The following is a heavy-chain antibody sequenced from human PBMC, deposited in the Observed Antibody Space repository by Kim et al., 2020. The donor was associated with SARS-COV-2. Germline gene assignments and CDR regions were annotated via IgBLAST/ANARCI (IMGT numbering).Heavy chain of an antibody. CDR1: GGSISSSSYY. Sequence: SETLSLTCTVSGGSISSSSYYWGWIRQPPGKGLEWIGSIYYSGSTYYNPSLKSRVTISVDTSKNQFSLKLSSVTAADTAVYYCARLFEGEAFDIWGQGTMVTVSS. V-gene: IGHV4-39*01. CDR3: ARLFEGEAFDI. CDR2: IYYSGST. J-gene: IGHJ3*02.